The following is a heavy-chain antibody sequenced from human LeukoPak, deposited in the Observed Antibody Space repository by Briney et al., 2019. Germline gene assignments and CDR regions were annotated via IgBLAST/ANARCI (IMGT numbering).Heavy chain of an antibody. CDR2: IYYSGST. Sequence: PSETLSLTCTVSGGSISSSSYYWGWIRQPPGKGLEWIGSIYYSGSTYYNPSLKSRVTISVDTSKNQFSLKLSSVTAADTAVYYCARHVLQLGPGWFDPWGQGTLVTVSS. J-gene: IGHJ5*02. V-gene: IGHV4-39*01. CDR3: ARHVLQLGPGWFDP. D-gene: IGHD6-13*01. CDR1: GGSISSSSYY.